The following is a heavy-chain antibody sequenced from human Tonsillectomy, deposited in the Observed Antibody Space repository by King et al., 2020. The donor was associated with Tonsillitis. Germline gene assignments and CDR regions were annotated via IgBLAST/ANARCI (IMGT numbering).Heavy chain of an antibody. CDR1: GFSVSDDY. V-gene: IGHV3-72*01. Sequence: VQLVESGGGLVQPGGSLRLSCVGSGFSVSDDYMDWVRQAPGKGLEWVGRIRNKANIYTTEYAASVKGRFTISRDDLKTSLYLQMTSLKSEDTAVYYSASVGVGATDYWGRGTLVTVSS. CDR2: IRNKANIYTT. D-gene: IGHD1-26*01. J-gene: IGHJ4*02. CDR3: ASVGVGATDY.